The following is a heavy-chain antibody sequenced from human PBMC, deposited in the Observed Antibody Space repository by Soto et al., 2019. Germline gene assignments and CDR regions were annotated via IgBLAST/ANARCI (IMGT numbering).Heavy chain of an antibody. CDR2: IIPILGIA. D-gene: IGHD2-2*01. CDR1: GGTLSSYT. CDR3: ASEYCSSTSCYAGPGYYYMDV. J-gene: IGHJ6*03. Sequence: ASVKVSCKASGGTLSSYTISWVRQAPGQGLEWMGRIIPILGIANYAQKFQGRVTITADKSTSTAYMELSSLRSEDTAVYYCASEYCSSTSCYAGPGYYYMDVWGKGTTVTVSS. V-gene: IGHV1-69*02.